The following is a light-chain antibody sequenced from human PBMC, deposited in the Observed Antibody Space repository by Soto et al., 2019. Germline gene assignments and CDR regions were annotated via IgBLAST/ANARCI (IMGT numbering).Light chain of an antibody. Sequence: QSALTQPASVSGSPGQSITISCTGTSSDVGGYNYVSWYQQHPGKAPKLMIYDVSNRPSGVSNRFSGSKSSNTASLTISGLQAEDEADCYCSSYTSSSVVFGGGTKLTVL. CDR1: SSDVGGYNY. CDR3: SSYTSSSVV. J-gene: IGLJ2*01. V-gene: IGLV2-14*01. CDR2: DVS.